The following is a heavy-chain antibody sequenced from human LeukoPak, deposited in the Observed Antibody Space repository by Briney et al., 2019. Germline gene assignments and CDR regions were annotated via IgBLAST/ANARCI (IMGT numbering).Heavy chain of an antibody. Sequence: PSETLSLTCTVSGGSISSYYWSWIRQPAGKGLEWIGRIYTSGSTNYNPSLKSRVTMSVDTSKNQFSLKLSSVTAADTAVYYCALSSGSYYHDAFDIWGQGTMVTVSS. CDR1: GGSISSYY. D-gene: IGHD1-26*01. CDR2: IYTSGST. J-gene: IGHJ3*02. V-gene: IGHV4-4*07. CDR3: ALSSGSYYHDAFDI.